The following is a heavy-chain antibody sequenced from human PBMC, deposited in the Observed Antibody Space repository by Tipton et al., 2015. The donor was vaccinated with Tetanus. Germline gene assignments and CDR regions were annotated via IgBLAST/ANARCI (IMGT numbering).Heavy chain of an antibody. CDR1: GSSISRSGHY. V-gene: IGHV4-61*08. D-gene: IGHD5-12*01. CDR2: VYHSGAT. Sequence: LRLSCTVSGSSISRSGHYWTWIRQPPGKEPEWVGYVYHSGATNYHPSLKSRLAISADTSKSQFSLNLRSVITADTAVYYCARANNDYPKKGPFDYWGQGILVTVSS. J-gene: IGHJ4*02. CDR3: ARANNDYPKKGPFDY.